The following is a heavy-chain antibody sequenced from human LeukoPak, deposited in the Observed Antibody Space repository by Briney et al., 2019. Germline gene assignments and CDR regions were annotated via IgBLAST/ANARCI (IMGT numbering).Heavy chain of an antibody. CDR3: ARQGYNGYDSPFYFDY. Sequence: SETLSLTCTVSGGSISSSSYYWGWIRPPPGKGLEWIGSIYYTGSTYYNPSLKSRVTIFVDTSKNHFSLKLSSVTAADTAVYYCARQGYNGYDSPFYFDYWGQGTLVTVSS. J-gene: IGHJ4*02. D-gene: IGHD5-12*01. CDR1: GGSISSSSYY. CDR2: IYYTGST. V-gene: IGHV4-39*01.